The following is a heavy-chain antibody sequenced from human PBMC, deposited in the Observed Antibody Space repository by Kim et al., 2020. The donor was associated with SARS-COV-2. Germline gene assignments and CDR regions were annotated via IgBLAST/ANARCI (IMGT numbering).Heavy chain of an antibody. CDR2: ITPYSGYT. J-gene: IGHJ4*02. Sequence: ASVKVSCKTSGYVFPNYVITWVRQAPGHGFEWLGSITPYSGYTNYAQSLRGRATVTTDNSARTAYMELRSLTSDDTALYYCAREWSGGNGLLDHWGQGTLVTVSS. CDR3: AREWSGGNGLLDH. CDR1: GYVFPNYV. D-gene: IGHD2-15*01. V-gene: IGHV1-18*04.